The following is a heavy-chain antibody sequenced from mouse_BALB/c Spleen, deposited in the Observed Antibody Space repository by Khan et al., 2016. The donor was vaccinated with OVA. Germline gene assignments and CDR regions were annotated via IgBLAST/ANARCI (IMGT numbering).Heavy chain of an antibody. CDR2: ISYSGGT. Sequence: EVQLQESGPGLVKPSQSLSLTCTVTGYSITSDYAWNWIRQFPGNKLEWMAYISYSGGTSSNPSLKSRISITRDTSKNQFFLQLNSVPTEDTATYYCARRGCYGDGAWFAYWGQGTLVTVSA. CDR1: GYSITSDYA. V-gene: IGHV3-2*02. CDR3: ARRGCYGDGAWFAY. J-gene: IGHJ3*01. D-gene: IGHD1-2*01.